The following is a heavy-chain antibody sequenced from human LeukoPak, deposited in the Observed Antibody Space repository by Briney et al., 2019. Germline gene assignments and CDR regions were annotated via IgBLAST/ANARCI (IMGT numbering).Heavy chain of an antibody. Sequence: GGSLRLSCAASGFTFSSYGMHWVRQAPGKGLEWVAVIWYDGSNKYYADSVKGRFTISRDNSKNTLYLQMNSLRAEDTAVYYCAKTFERGYSYGYFDYWGQGTLVTVSS. CDR2: IWYDGSNK. J-gene: IGHJ4*02. V-gene: IGHV3-33*06. CDR1: GFTFSSYG. CDR3: AKTFERGYSYGYFDY. D-gene: IGHD5-18*01.